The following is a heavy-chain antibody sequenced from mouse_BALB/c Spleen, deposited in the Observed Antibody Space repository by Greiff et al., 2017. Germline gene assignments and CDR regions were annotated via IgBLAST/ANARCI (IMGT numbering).Heavy chain of an antibody. D-gene: IGHD1-1*01. Sequence: EVQLQQSGPELVKPGASVKISCKASGYSFTGYYMHWVKQSHVKSLEWIGRINPYNGATSYNQNFKDKASLTVDKSSSTAYMELHSLTSEDSAVYYCASSVTTVGYFDVWGAGTTVTVSS. J-gene: IGHJ1*01. CDR3: ASSVTTVGYFDV. CDR1: GYSFTGYY. CDR2: INPYNGAT. V-gene: IGHV1-26*01.